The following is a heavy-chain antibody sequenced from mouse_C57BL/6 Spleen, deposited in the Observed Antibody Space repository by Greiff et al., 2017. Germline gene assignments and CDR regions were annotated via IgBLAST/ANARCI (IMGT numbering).Heavy chain of an antibody. D-gene: IGHD1-1*01. CDR1: GYSFTGYY. Sequence: VQLQQSGPELVKPGASVKISCKASGYSFTGYYMNWVKQSPEKSLEWIGEINPSTGGTTYNQKFKAKATLTVDKSSSTAYMQLKSLTSEDSAVXYCARRPNYYGSSYYYAMDYWGQGTSVTVSS. CDR2: INPSTGGT. V-gene: IGHV1-42*01. CDR3: ARRPNYYGSSYYYAMDY. J-gene: IGHJ4*01.